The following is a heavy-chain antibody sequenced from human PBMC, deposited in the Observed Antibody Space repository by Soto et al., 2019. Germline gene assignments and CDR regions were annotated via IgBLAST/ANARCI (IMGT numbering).Heavy chain of an antibody. CDR2: INPNSGGT. CDR1: GYTFTGYY. J-gene: IGHJ3*02. V-gene: IGHV1-2*04. Sequence: ASVKVSCKASGYTFTGYYMHWVRQAPGQGLEWMGWINPNSGGTNYAQKFQGWVTMTRDTSISTAYMELSRLRSDDTAVYYCARDIEWFGELNAFDIWGQGTMVTVSS. D-gene: IGHD3-10*01. CDR3: ARDIEWFGELNAFDI.